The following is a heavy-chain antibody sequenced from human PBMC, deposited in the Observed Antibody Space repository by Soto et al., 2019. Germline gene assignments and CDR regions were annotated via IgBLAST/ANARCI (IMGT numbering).Heavy chain of an antibody. D-gene: IGHD3-3*01. V-gene: IGHV3-7*01. CDR3: VRDKGYDFWSGYYYYYYYGMDV. CDR1: GFTFSSYW. J-gene: IGHJ6*02. Sequence: GGSLRLSCAASGFTFSSYWMSWVRQAPGKGLEWVANIKQDGSEKYYVDSVKGRFTISRDNAKNSLYLQMNSLRAEDTAVYYCVRDKGYDFWSGYYYYYYYGMDVWGQGTTVTVSS. CDR2: IKQDGSEK.